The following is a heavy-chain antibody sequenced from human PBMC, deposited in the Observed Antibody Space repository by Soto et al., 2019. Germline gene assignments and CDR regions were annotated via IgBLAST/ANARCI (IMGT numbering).Heavy chain of an antibody. J-gene: IGHJ4*02. V-gene: IGHV4-59*01. CDR3: ARDIGGYYDSSSYAN. CDR2: IYYSGST. Sequence: SETLALTCTVAGGSISPYYWCWIRQPPGRGLEWIGYIYYSGSTNYDPSLKSRVTISVDTSKNQFSLKLSSVTPADTAVYYCARDIGGYYDSSSYANWGQGTLVTVSS. CDR1: GGSISPYY. D-gene: IGHD3-22*01.